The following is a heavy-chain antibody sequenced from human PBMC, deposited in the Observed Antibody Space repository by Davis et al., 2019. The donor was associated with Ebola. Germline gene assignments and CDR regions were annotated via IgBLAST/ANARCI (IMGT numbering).Heavy chain of an antibody. CDR2: LGTSADT. J-gene: IGHJ3*01. CDR1: GFVFRNYV. CDR3: AKDDPNIWFDV. V-gene: IGHV3-23*01. Sequence: GGSLRLSCAASGFVFRNYVMSWVRQAPGKGLEWVATLGTSADTYYADSVKGRFTISRDNSKNTLHLQMNSLRVEDTAIYYCAKDDPNIWFDVWGQGTMVAVSS. D-gene: IGHD2/OR15-2a*01.